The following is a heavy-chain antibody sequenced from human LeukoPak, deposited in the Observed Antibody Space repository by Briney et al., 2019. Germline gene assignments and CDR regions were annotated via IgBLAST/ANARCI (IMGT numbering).Heavy chain of an antibody. D-gene: IGHD3-10*01. CDR1: GFTFSSYG. V-gene: IGHV3-30*02. Sequence: GSLRLSCAASGFTFSSYGRHWVRQAPGKGLGWVELIGVVGSIKYYADSVKGRFTISRGNSRNTLFLQMNSLRAEDTAVYYCAKDSRWLGELFTFYFDYWGQGTPVTVSS. CDR3: AKDSRWLGELFTFYFDY. CDR2: IGVVGSIK. J-gene: IGHJ4*02.